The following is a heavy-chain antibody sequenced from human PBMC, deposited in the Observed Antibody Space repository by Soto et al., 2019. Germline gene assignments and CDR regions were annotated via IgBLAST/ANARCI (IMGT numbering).Heavy chain of an antibody. J-gene: IGHJ6*02. V-gene: IGHV3-23*01. D-gene: IGHD2-15*01. CDR1: GFTFSSYA. CDR2: ISGSGGST. Sequence: GGSLRLSCAASGFTFSSYAMSWVRQAPGKGLEWVSAISGSGGSTYYADSVKGRFTISRDNSKNTLYLQMNSLRAEDTAVYYCAKAPGGQSYYYYYGMDVWGQGTTVTVSS. CDR3: AKAPGGQSYYYYYGMDV.